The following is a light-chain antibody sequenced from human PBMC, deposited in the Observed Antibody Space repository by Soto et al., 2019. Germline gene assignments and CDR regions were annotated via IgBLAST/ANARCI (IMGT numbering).Light chain of an antibody. CDR1: QSVSSN. CDR3: QQYNNWPLWT. Sequence: EIVVAQSPATLSVSPGERAALSCRASQSVSSNLAWYQQKPGQAPRLLIYGASTRATGIPARFSGSGSGTEFTLTISSLQSEDFAFYYCQQYNNWPLWTFGQGTKVDIK. V-gene: IGKV3-15*01. CDR2: GAS. J-gene: IGKJ1*01.